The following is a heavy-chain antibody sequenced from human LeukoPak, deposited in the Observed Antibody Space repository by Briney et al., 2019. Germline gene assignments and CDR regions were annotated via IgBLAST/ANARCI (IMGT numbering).Heavy chain of an antibody. CDR1: GGSFSGYY. CDR2: INHSGST. V-gene: IGHV4-34*01. CDR3: ARGRGAAAGY. J-gene: IGHJ4*02. D-gene: IGHD6-13*01. Sequence: SETLSLTCAVYGGSFSGYYWSWIRQPPGKGLEWIGEINHSGSTNYNPSLKSRVTISVDTSKSQFSLKLSSVTAADTAVYYCARGRGAAAGYWGQGTLVTVSS.